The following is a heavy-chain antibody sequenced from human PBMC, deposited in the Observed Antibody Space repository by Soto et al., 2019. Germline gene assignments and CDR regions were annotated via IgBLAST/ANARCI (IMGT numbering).Heavy chain of an antibody. CDR3: ARAASPYFDLLSSFHP. Sequence: ETLSLTCTVSGGSISSYYWSWIRQPAGKGMEWIGRIHTTDSTNYNPSRKSRVTMSIDTSNNQFSLKLSSLTAADTAVYYCARAASPYFDLLSSFHPWGQGNLVTVSS. CDR1: GGSISSYY. CDR2: IHTTDST. V-gene: IGHV4-4*07. D-gene: IGHD3-9*01. J-gene: IGHJ5*02.